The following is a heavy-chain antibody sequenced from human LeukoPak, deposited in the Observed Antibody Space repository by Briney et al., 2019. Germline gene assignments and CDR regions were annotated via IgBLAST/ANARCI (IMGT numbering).Heavy chain of an antibody. V-gene: IGHV3-23*01. D-gene: IGHD1-1*01. CDR1: GFTFSSYA. Sequence: ASVKVSCKASGFTFSSYAMSWVRQAPGKGLEWVSAISGSGGSTYYADSVKGRFTISRDNSKNTLYLQMNSLRAEDTAVYYCAKGGRTWDYWGQGTLVTVSS. J-gene: IGHJ4*02. CDR2: ISGSGGST. CDR3: AKGGRTWDY.